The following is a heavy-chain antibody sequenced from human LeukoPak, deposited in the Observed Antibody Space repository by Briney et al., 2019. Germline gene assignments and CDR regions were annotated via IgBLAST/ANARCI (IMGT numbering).Heavy chain of an antibody. J-gene: IGHJ5*02. CDR2: IRGSDGST. CDR3: AKARGFCSGGSCYNPFDP. Sequence: GGSLRLSSAAPGLSFSSYAMSWVRQAPGKGLEWVSGIRGSDGSTYYVDSVKGRFTVSRDYSKNTLYVQMNRLRAEDTAVYYCAKARGFCSGGSCYNPFDPWGQGTLVTVSS. V-gene: IGHV3-23*01. D-gene: IGHD2-15*01. CDR1: GLSFSSYA.